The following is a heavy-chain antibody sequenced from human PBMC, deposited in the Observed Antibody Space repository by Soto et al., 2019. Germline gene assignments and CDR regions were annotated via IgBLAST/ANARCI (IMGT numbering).Heavy chain of an antibody. V-gene: IGHV3-23*01. CDR3: AKGNKWEPAPSFDY. D-gene: IGHD1-26*01. Sequence: PGGSLRLSXAASGFTFSSYAMSWVRQAPGKGLEWVSAISGSGGSTYYADSVKGRFTISRDNSKNTLYLQMNSLRAEDTAVYYCAKGNKWEPAPSFDYWGQGTLVTVSS. CDR1: GFTFSSYA. J-gene: IGHJ4*02. CDR2: ISGSGGST.